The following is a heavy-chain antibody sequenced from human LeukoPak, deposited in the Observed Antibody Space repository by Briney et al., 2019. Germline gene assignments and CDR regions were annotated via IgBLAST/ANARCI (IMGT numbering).Heavy chain of an antibody. CDR3: ASWPRGTAIGGGRRRGPMSVDY. V-gene: IGHV3-48*01. CDR2: ISSDSSTI. D-gene: IGHD5-18*01. J-gene: IGHJ4*02. Sequence: GGSLRLSCAASGFTFSSYAMNWVRQAPGKGLEWLSYISSDSSTIYDADSVKGRFTISRDNARNLLFLQMNSLRAEDTALYYCASWPRGTAIGGGRRRGPMSVDYWGQGTLVTVSS. CDR1: GFTFSSYA.